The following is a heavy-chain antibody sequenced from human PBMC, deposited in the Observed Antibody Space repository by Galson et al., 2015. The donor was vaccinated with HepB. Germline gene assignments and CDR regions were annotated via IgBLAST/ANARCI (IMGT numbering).Heavy chain of an antibody. D-gene: IGHD5-18*01. CDR3: AREGDPHSGYSYVPYFDY. J-gene: IGHJ4*02. CDR1: GFTFSSYG. V-gene: IGHV3-33*01. CDR2: IWYDGSNK. Sequence: SLRLSCAASGFTFSSYGMHWVRQAPGKGLEWVAVIWYDGSNKYYADSVKGRFTISRDNSKNTLYLQMNSLRAEDTAVYYCAREGDPHSGYSYVPYFDYWGQGTLVTVSS.